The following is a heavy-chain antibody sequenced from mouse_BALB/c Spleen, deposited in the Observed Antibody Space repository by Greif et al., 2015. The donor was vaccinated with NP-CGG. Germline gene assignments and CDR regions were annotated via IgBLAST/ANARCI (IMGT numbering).Heavy chain of an antibody. CDR2: IYPSDSYT. CDR3: TLYYGSSYIFDY. Sequence: QVQLQQSGAELVRPGASVKLSRKASGYTFTSYWINRVKQRPGQGLEWIGNIYPSDSYTNYNQKFKDKATLTVDKSSSTAYMQLSSPTSEDSAVYYCTLYYGSSYIFDYWGQGTTLTVSS. J-gene: IGHJ2*01. V-gene: IGHV1-69*02. CDR1: GYTFTSYW. D-gene: IGHD1-1*01.